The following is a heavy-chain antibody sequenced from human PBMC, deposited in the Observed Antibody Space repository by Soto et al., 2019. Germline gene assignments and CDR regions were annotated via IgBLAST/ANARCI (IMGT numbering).Heavy chain of an antibody. CDR1: GFSFSTYN. Sequence: VQLVESGGALVKPGGSLRLSCAASGFSFSTYNMNWVRQAPGKGLEWVSSINGRGNYIYYEDSVKGRFTISRDNAKKSLYLQMNSLRAEDTAVYYCAREDGIVGATSAFDYWGQGTLVTVSS. D-gene: IGHD1-26*01. J-gene: IGHJ4*02. CDR2: INGRGNYI. V-gene: IGHV3-21*01. CDR3: AREDGIVGATSAFDY.